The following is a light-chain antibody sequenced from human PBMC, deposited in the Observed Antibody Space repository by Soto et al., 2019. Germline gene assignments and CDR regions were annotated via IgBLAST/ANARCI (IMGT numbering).Light chain of an antibody. CDR3: GSWDSSLTYV. Sequence: SVLTQPPSVPAAPGQKVTISCSGSSSNIGNNFVTWYQQLPGTAPKLLIYDNNKRPSGIPDRFSGSQSGTSATLGITGLQTGDEAVYYCGSWDSSLTYVFGTGTKVTVL. CDR2: DNN. V-gene: IGLV1-51*01. J-gene: IGLJ1*01. CDR1: SSNIGNNF.